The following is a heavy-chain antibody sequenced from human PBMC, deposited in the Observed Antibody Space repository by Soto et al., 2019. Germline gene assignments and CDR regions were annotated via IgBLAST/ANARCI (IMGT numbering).Heavy chain of an antibody. J-gene: IGHJ4*02. V-gene: IGHV3-66*04. Sequence: SGFTFSSNYMSWVRQAPGKGLEWASVIYSGGSTYYADSVKGRFTISRDNSKNTLYLQMNSLRAEDTAVYYCARLRLTGYFDYWGQGTLVTVSS. CDR2: IYSGGST. CDR3: ARLRLTGYFDY. CDR1: GFTFSSNY.